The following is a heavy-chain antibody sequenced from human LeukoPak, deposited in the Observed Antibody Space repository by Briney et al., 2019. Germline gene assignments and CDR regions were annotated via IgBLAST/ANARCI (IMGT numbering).Heavy chain of an antibody. D-gene: IGHD3-10*01. CDR2: ISSSGSTI. CDR3: ARQLWFGELSSYYYYYYMDV. CDR1: GFTFSSYE. Sequence: GGSLRLSCAASGFTFSSYEMNWVRQAPGKGLEWVSYISSSGSTIYCADSVKGRFTISRDNAKNSLYLQMNSLRAEDTAVYYCARQLWFGELSSYYYYYYMDVWGKGTTVTISS. V-gene: IGHV3-48*03. J-gene: IGHJ6*03.